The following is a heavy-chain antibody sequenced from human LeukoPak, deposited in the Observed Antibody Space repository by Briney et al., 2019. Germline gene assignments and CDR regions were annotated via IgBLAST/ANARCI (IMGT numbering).Heavy chain of an antibody. J-gene: IGHJ4*02. V-gene: IGHV1-18*01. CDR3: ARDGDYYDSSPYDY. CDR2: ISTYNANT. D-gene: IGHD3-22*01. Sequence: ASVKVSCKASGYTFTSYGISWVRQAPGQGLEWMGWISTYNANTHYAKNLQGRVTMTTDTSAGTAYMELRSLRSDDTAVYYCARDGDYYDSSPYDYWGQGTLVTVSS. CDR1: GYTFTSYG.